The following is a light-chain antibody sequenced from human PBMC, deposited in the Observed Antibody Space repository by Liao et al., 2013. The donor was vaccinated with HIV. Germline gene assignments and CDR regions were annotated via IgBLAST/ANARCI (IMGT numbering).Light chain of an antibody. CDR2: YDS. CDR1: NIGSKS. J-gene: IGLJ1*01. V-gene: IGLV3-21*01. Sequence: SYVLTQAPSVSVAPGKTARITCGGNNIGSKSVHWYQQRPGQAPVLVIYYDSDRPSGIPERFSGSNSGNTATLTISGTQAMDEADYYCQAWDSSTAYVFGTGTKVTVL. CDR3: QAWDSSTAYV.